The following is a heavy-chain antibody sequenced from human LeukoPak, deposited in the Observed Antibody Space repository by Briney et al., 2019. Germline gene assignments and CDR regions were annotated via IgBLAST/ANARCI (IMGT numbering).Heavy chain of an antibody. D-gene: IGHD6-13*01. CDR3: ARRGYPLYAFDT. CDR2: IYYSGST. CDR1: GGSISSSSYY. V-gene: IGHV4-39*07. Sequence: SETLSLTCTVSGGSISSSSYYWGWIRQPPGKGLEWIGSIYYSGSTYYNPSLKSRVTISVDTSKNQFSLKLSSVTAADTAVYYCARRGYPLYAFDTWGQGTMVTVSS. J-gene: IGHJ3*02.